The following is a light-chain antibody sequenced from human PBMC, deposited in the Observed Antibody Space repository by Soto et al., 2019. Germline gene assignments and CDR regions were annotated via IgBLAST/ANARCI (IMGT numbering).Light chain of an antibody. V-gene: IGLV2-14*01. CDR1: SSDVGGYDY. CDR3: RSYTRSTTLV. Sequence: QSALTQPASVSGSPGQSMTISCTGTSSDVGGYDYVSWYQQHPGKAPKLMIYEVSNRPSGVSNRFSGSKSGSTASLTISGLQAEDEADYYCRSYTRSTTLVFGGGTKLTVL. CDR2: EVS. J-gene: IGLJ2*01.